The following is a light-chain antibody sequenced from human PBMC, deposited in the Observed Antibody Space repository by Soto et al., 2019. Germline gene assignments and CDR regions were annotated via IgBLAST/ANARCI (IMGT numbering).Light chain of an antibody. V-gene: IGKV1-39*01. J-gene: IGKJ1*01. CDR2: AAS. Sequence: DIQMTQSPSSLSASLGDRVTITCRASQSLSNYLNWYQQKPGKAPQFLIYAASTLQSGVPSRFSGSGSGTEFTLTISSLQPEDFATYFCQQSYSTPRTFGQGTKVEIK. CDR1: QSLSNY. CDR3: QQSYSTPRT.